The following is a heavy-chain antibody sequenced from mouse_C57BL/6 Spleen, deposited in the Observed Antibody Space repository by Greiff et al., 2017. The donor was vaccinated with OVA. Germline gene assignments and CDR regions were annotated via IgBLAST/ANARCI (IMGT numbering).Heavy chain of an antibody. J-gene: IGHJ2*01. Sequence: VQLQQSGPVLVKPGASVKMSCKASGYTFTDYYMNWVKQSHGKSLEWIGVINPYNGGTSYNQKFKGKTTLTVDKSSSTAYMELNSLTSEDSAVYYCARGLYFDYWGQGTTLTVSS. CDR2: INPYNGGT. CDR1: GYTFTDYY. CDR3: ARGLYFDY. V-gene: IGHV1-19*01.